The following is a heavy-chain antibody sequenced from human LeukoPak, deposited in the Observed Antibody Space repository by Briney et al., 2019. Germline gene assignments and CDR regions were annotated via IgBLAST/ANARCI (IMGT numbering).Heavy chain of an antibody. CDR2: IIPILGIA. J-gene: IGHJ4*02. CDR3: ARDRARYYYGSGSYYNVSPYYFDY. D-gene: IGHD3-10*01. Sequence: GASVKVSCKASGYTFNSYGISWVRQAPGQGLEWMGRIIPILGIANYAQKFQGRVTITADKSTSTAYMELSSLRSEDTAVYYCARDRARYYYGSGSYYNVSPYYFDYWGQGTLVTVSS. V-gene: IGHV1-69*04. CDR1: GYTFNSYG.